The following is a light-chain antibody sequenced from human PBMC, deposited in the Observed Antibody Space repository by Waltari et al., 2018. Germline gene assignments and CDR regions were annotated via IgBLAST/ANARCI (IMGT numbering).Light chain of an antibody. V-gene: IGKV3-15*01. CDR3: QRTYNAPWT. CDR1: QSVSSN. CDR2: GAS. Sequence: TLSCRASQSVSSNLAWYQQKAGQAPRLLIYGASNLQSGVPSRFSGSGSGTDFTLTISSLQPEDVATYYGQRTYNAPWTFGQGTKVEIK. J-gene: IGKJ1*01.